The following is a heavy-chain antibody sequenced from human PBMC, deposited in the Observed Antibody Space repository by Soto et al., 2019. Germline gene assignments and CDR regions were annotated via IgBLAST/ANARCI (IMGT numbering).Heavy chain of an antibody. CDR3: ARASRAAGTDC. CDR1: GGSISSAGYY. D-gene: IGHD6-13*01. J-gene: IGHJ4*02. CDR2: IYYSGDT. V-gene: IGHV4-31*03. Sequence: QVQLQESGPGLVKPSQTLSLTCTVSGGSISSAGYYWSWIRQHPGKGLEWIGYIYYSGDTYYNPSLKSRVTVSGDTSKSQFSLKLSSVTAADTALYYCARASRAAGTDCWGQGTLVTVSS.